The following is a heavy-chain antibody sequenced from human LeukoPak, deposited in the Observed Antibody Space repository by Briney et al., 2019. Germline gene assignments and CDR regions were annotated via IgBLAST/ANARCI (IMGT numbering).Heavy chain of an antibody. CDR3: ARVGVRGASGGLGY. CDR2: IYYSGST. V-gene: IGHV4-39*07. D-gene: IGHD3-10*01. J-gene: IGHJ4*02. Sequence: SETLSLTCTVSSGSISTSNYYWGWVRQPPGKALEWVGSIYYSGSTNYNPSLKSRVTISVDTSKNQFSLKLSSVTAADAAVYNCARVGVRGASGGLGYWGQGTLVTVSS. CDR1: SGSISTSNYY.